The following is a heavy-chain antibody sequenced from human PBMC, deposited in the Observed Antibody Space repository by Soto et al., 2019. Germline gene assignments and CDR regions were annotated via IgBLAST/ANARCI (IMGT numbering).Heavy chain of an antibody. CDR2: IKPDESEK. CDR1: GFTFSDSW. Sequence: EVQLVESGGGLVQPGGSLRLSFTASGFTFSDSWMTWVRQAPGKGLEWVARIKPDESEKKYADSVKGRVSISRDNAKNSMYLQMDSLRGEDTAVYYCVRGGSNYASWGQGTLVTVSS. D-gene: IGHD4-4*01. J-gene: IGHJ5*02. V-gene: IGHV3-7*01. CDR3: VRGGSNYAS.